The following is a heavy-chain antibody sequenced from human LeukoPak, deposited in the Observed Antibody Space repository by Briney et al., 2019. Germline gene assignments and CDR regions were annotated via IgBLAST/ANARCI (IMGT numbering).Heavy chain of an antibody. J-gene: IGHJ3*02. CDR1: GGSISSYY. CDR3: ARDYYDSSGFHRTFDI. D-gene: IGHD3-22*01. V-gene: IGHV4-4*07. Sequence: SETLSLTCTVSGGSISSYYWSWIRQPAGKGLEWIGRIYTSGSTNYNPSLKSRVTISVDKSKNQFSLKLSSVTAADTAVYYCARDYYDSSGFHRTFDIWGQGTMVTVSS. CDR2: IYTSGST.